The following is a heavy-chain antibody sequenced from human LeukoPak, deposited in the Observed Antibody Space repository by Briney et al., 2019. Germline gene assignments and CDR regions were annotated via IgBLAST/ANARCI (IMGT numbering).Heavy chain of an antibody. CDR2: IYHSGST. CDR1: GGSISSGGYS. V-gene: IGHV4-30-2*01. CDR3: ARRYCSGGSCYSDNWFDP. J-gene: IGHJ5*02. Sequence: SQTLSLTCAVSGGSISSGGYSWSWIRQPPGTGLEWIGYIYHSGSTYYNPSLKSRVTISVDRSKNQFSLRLSSVTAADTAVYYCARRYCSGGSCYSDNWFDPWGQGTLVTVSS. D-gene: IGHD2-15*01.